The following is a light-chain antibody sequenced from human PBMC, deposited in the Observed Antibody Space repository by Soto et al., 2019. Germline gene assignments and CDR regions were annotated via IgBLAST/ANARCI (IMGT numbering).Light chain of an antibody. CDR1: QSVNSI. CDR3: QQYNNWPT. Sequence: EIVMTQSPATLSVSPGERATLSCRATQSVNSILAWYQQKPGQAPRLLIYGASTRATGVPARFSGRGSGTEFILTVSSLQAEDFAVYFWQQYNNWPTFGQGTKFEIK. V-gene: IGKV3-15*01. J-gene: IGKJ1*01. CDR2: GAS.